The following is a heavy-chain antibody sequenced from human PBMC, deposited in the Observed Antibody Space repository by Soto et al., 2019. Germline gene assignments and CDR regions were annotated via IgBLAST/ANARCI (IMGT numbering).Heavy chain of an antibody. CDR3: ARFQQCGGDCPFDS. D-gene: IGHD2-21*02. CDR1: GFTFSNYA. Sequence: EVQLLESGGGLVQPGGSLRLSCTASGFTFSNYAMGWVRQAPGKGLEWVSSIRHSGVDTFHADSVKGRFTTSRDNSKNTLYLQMNSLRAEDTAVYYCARFQQCGGDCPFDSWGQGTLVIVSS. CDR2: IRHSGVDT. J-gene: IGHJ4*02. V-gene: IGHV3-23*01.